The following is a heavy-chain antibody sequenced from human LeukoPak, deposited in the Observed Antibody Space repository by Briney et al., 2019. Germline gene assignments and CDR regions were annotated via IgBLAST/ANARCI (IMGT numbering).Heavy chain of an antibody. Sequence: GGSLGLSCAASGFTFSSYAMSWVRQAPGKGLEWVSAISGSGGSTYYADSVKGRFTISRDNSKNTLYLQMNSLRAEDTAVYYCAPSPVVPAATMGYWGQGTLVTVSS. J-gene: IGHJ4*02. CDR1: GFTFSSYA. CDR2: ISGSGGST. CDR3: APSPVVPAATMGY. V-gene: IGHV3-23*01. D-gene: IGHD2-2*01.